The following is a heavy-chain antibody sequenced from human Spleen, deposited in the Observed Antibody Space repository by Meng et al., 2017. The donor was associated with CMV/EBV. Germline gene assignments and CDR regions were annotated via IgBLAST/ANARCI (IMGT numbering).Heavy chain of an antibody. D-gene: IGHD2-8*01. V-gene: IGHV4-30-4*08. CDR2: IYYSGAT. CDR3: VREKCSDSYYGMDV. CDR1: SINNGDYY. J-gene: IGHJ6*02. Sequence: SINNGDYYWSSIRPPPGKGLQYIGYIYYSGATYCNPSLKSRVTMSVDTSKNQFSLKLSSVTAADTAVYYCVREKCSDSYYGMDVWGRGTTVTVSS.